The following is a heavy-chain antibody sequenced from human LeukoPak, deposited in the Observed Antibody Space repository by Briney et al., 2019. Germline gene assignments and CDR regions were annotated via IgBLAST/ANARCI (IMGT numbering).Heavy chain of an antibody. V-gene: IGHV3-9*01. CDR2: ISWNSGSI. Sequence: GRSLRLSCAASGFTFDDYAMHWVRQAPGKGLEWVSGISWNSGSIGYADSVKGRFTISRDNAKNSLYLQMNSLRAEGTALYYCAKGYYYDSSGHFDYWGQGTLVTVSS. J-gene: IGHJ4*02. D-gene: IGHD3-22*01. CDR3: AKGYYYDSSGHFDY. CDR1: GFTFDDYA.